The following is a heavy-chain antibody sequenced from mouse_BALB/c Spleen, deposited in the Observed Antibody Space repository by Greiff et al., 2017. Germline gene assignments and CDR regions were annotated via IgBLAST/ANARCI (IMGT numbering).Heavy chain of an antibody. J-gene: IGHJ2*01. CDR1: GYSFTGYY. CDR3: ARERGSYDY. D-gene: IGHD1-1*02. V-gene: IGHV1-26*01. Sequence: EVQLQQSGPELVKPGASVKISCKASGYSFTGYYMHWVKQSHVKSLEWIGRINPYNGATSYNQNFKDKASLTVDKSSSTAYMELHSLTSEDSAVYYCARERGSYDYWGQGTTLTVSS. CDR2: INPYNGAT.